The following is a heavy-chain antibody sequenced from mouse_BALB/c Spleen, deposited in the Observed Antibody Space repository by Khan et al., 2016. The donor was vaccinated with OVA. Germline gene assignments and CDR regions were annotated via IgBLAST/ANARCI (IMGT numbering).Heavy chain of an antibody. Sequence: VQLQQSGPGLVKPSQSLSLTCTVTGYSITSDYAWNWIRQFPGNKLEWMGYISHSGNTKHNPSLKSRISITRDTSKNQFFLQLNFVTIEDTATCYCARIQGGDFDYWGQGTTLTVSS. D-gene: IGHD3-2*02. CDR2: ISHSGNT. CDR3: ARIQGGDFDY. V-gene: IGHV3-2*02. CDR1: GYSITSDYA. J-gene: IGHJ2*01.